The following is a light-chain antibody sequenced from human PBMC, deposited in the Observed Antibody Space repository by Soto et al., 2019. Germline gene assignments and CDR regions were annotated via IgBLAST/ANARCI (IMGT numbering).Light chain of an antibody. Sequence: QSALTQPASVSGSPGQSITISCTGTSSDVGGYNYVSWYQQHPGKAPKLMIYEVSNRPSGVSNRFSGSKSGNTASLTISGLQAEDEADYHCSSYTSSSTHYVFGTGTKVTVL. CDR2: EVS. CDR1: SSDVGGYNY. CDR3: SSYTSSSTHYV. V-gene: IGLV2-14*01. J-gene: IGLJ1*01.